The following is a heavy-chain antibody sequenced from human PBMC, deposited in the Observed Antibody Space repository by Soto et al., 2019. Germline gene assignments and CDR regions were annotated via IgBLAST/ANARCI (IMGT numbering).Heavy chain of an antibody. D-gene: IGHD3-10*01. J-gene: IGHJ3*02. CDR2: ISGSGGST. CDR3: AKDYPNYFGSGSDFGPWAFDI. Sequence: EVQLLESGGGLVQPGGSLRLSCAASGFTFSSYAMSWVRQAPGKGLEWVSAISGSGGSTYYADSVKGRFTISRDNSKNTLYLQMKSLRAEDTAVYYCAKDYPNYFGSGSDFGPWAFDIWGQGKMVPVSS. V-gene: IGHV3-23*01. CDR1: GFTFSSYA.